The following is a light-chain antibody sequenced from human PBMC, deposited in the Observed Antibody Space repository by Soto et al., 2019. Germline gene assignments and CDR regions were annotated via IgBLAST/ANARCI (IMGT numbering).Light chain of an antibody. CDR1: QSISTY. Sequence: TQSPSTLSASVGDRVTITCRASQSISTYLAWYQQKPGQAPRLLIYDVSNRATGIPARFSGSGSGTDFTLTISSLEPEDFAVYYCQQRSNWPPITFGQGTRLEI. J-gene: IGKJ5*01. CDR3: QQRSNWPPIT. CDR2: DVS. V-gene: IGKV3-11*01.